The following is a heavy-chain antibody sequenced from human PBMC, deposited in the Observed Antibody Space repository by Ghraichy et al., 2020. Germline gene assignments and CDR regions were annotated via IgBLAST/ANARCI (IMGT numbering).Heavy chain of an antibody. CDR2: ISWNSGSI. CDR3: AAVLRFLEWFVY. V-gene: IGHV3-9*01. CDR1: GFTFDDYA. Sequence: GGSLRLSCVASGFTFDDYAMHWVRQAPGKGLEWVSGISWNSGSIGYADSVKGRFTISRDNAKNSLYLQMNSLRAEDTALYYCAAVLRFLEWFVYWGQGTLVTVSS. J-gene: IGHJ4*02. D-gene: IGHD3-3*01.